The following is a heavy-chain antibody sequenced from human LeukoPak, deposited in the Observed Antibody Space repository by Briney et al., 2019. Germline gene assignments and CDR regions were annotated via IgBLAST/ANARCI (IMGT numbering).Heavy chain of an antibody. CDR1: GFTFSNFW. CDR3: ARGRTTTLYYFDY. Sequence: PGGSLRLSCAASGFTFSNFWMHWVRQAPGKGLVWVALIYGDGSFTRYADSVKGRFTISRDNAKNSLYLQMISLRAEDTAVYYCARGRTTTLYYFDYWGQGTLVTVSS. CDR2: IYGDGSFT. D-gene: IGHD1/OR15-1a*01. J-gene: IGHJ4*02. V-gene: IGHV3-74*01.